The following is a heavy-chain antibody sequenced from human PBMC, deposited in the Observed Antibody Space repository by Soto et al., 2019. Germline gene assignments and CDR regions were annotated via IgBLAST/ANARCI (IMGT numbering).Heavy chain of an antibody. CDR1: GYTFTSYA. CDR3: ARGWDGYSGQGAAFDI. Sequence: ASVKVSCKASGYTFTSYAMHWVRQAPGQRLEWMGWINAGNGNTKYSQKFQGRVTITRDTSASTAYMELSSLRSEDTAVYYCARGWDGYSGQGAAFDIWGQGTMVTVSS. J-gene: IGHJ3*02. CDR2: INAGNGNT. D-gene: IGHD5-12*01. V-gene: IGHV1-3*01.